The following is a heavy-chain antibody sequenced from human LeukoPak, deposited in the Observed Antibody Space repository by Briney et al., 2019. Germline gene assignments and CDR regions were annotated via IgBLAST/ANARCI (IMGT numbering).Heavy chain of an antibody. V-gene: IGHV4-59*11. D-gene: IGHD2-2*01. CDR3: AREIAAAFAI. Sequence: SETPSLTCTVADASINGHYWSWIRQSPGKGLEWIGYVFYSGSTNYNPSFTSRVTISLDTSKNQVSLRLISVTAADTAVYYCAREIAAAFAIWGQGTLVTVSS. CDR1: DASINGHY. J-gene: IGHJ4*02. CDR2: VFYSGST.